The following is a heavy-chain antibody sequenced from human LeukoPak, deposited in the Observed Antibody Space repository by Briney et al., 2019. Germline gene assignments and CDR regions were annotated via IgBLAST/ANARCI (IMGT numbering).Heavy chain of an antibody. J-gene: IGHJ4*02. Sequence: SGGSLRLSCAASGFTFSSYGMHWVRQAPGKGLEWVAVISYDGSNKYYTDSVKGRFTISRDNSKNTLYLQMSSLRAEDTAVYYCVKAHSSSWYDYWGQGTLVTVSS. CDR3: VKAHSSSWYDY. V-gene: IGHV3-30*18. D-gene: IGHD6-13*01. CDR2: ISYDGSNK. CDR1: GFTFSSYG.